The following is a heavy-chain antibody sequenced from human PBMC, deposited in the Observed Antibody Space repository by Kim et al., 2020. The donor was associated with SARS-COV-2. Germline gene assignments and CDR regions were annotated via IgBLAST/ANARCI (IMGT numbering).Heavy chain of an antibody. CDR2: ISSSSSYT. J-gene: IGHJ4*02. CDR1: GFTFSDYY. CDR3: ARAPTYYYDSSGYYYFDY. D-gene: IGHD3-22*01. V-gene: IGHV3-11*05. Sequence: GGSLRLSCAASGFTFSDYYMSWIRQAPGKGLEWVSYISSSSSYTNYADSVKGRFTISRDNAKNSLYLQMNSLRAEDTAVYYCARAPTYYYDSSGYYYFDYWGQGTLVTVSS.